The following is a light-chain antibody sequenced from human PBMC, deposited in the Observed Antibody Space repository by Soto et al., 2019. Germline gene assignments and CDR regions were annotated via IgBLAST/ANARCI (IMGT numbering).Light chain of an antibody. CDR3: AAWDDSLSGYV. Sequence: QSVLTQPPSASGTPGQKVTISCSGSSSNIGDNYVYWHQQLPGTAPKLLIYRNNQQPSGVPDRFSGSKSGTSASLAISGLRSEDEADYYCAAWDDSLSGYVFGPGTKVTVL. CDR2: RNN. CDR1: SSNIGDNY. V-gene: IGLV1-47*01. J-gene: IGLJ1*01.